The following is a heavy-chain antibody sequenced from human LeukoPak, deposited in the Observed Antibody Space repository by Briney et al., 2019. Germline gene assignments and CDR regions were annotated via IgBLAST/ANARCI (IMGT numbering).Heavy chain of an antibody. J-gene: IGHJ4*02. D-gene: IGHD5-24*01. CDR2: MYYGGST. CDR1: GGSISSSSYY. CDR3: ARFRRDGYRFVDY. Sequence: SETLSLTCNVSGGSISSSSYYWGWIRQPPGTGLEWIGSMYYGGSTYSNPSLKSRVTISVDTSKIQFSLKLNSVTAAGTAVYYCARFRRDGYRFVDYWGQGTLVTVSS. V-gene: IGHV4-39*01.